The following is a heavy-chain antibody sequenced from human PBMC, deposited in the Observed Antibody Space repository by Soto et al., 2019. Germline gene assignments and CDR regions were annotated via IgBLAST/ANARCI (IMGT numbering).Heavy chain of an antibody. CDR1: GYTFTIYG. CDR2: LSAYNGNT. V-gene: IGHV1-18*01. J-gene: IGHJ5*02. D-gene: IGHD3-16*02. CDR3: PRVSYDYIWGSYRYTSGWFDP. Sequence: QVQLVQSGAEVKKPGASVKVSCKASGYTFTIYGISWVRQAPGQGLEWMGWLSAYNGNTNYAQKLQGRVTMTTDTATSTAYMELRSLRSDDTAVYYCPRVSYDYIWGSYRYTSGWFDPWGQGTLVTVSS.